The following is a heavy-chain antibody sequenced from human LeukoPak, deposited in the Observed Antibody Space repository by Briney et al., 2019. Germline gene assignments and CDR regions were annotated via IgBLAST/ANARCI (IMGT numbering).Heavy chain of an antibody. CDR2: IYSGGST. J-gene: IGHJ4*02. D-gene: IGHD3-10*01. V-gene: IGHV3-53*05. Sequence: PGGSLRLSCAASGFTVSSNYMSWVRQAPGKGLEWVSVIYSGGSTYYADSVKGRFTISRDNAKNSLYLQMNSLRPDDTALYYCVKGVRFGDFFDYWGQGALVTVSS. CDR3: VKGVRFGDFFDY. CDR1: GFTVSSNY.